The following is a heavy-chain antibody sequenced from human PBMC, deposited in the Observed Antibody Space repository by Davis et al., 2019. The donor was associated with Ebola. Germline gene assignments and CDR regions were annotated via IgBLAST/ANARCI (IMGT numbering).Heavy chain of an antibody. CDR2: ITWNSGDI. Sequence: PGGSLRLSCAASGFTFADYAMHWARQPPGKGLEWVSGITWNSGDIGYADSLKGRFTISRDNAKNSLYLQMNSLRAEDTALYYCAKEVSSGWSFDYWGQGTLVTVSS. CDR3: AKEVSSGWSFDY. D-gene: IGHD6-19*01. CDR1: GFTFADYA. J-gene: IGHJ4*02. V-gene: IGHV3-9*01.